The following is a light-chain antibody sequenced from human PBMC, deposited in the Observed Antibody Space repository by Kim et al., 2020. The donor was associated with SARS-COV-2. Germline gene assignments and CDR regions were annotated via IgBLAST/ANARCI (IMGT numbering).Light chain of an antibody. CDR1: QGINSD. J-gene: IGKJ4*01. Sequence: VSVGDRVPIACRASQGINSDVAWYQHNPVKAPKLLIYAASTLQSGVPSRVSGSGSGTDFTLTVSSLQPEDFATYYCQQRYSYPLTFGGGTKVYIK. CDR3: QQRYSYPLT. CDR2: AAS. V-gene: IGKV1-9*01.